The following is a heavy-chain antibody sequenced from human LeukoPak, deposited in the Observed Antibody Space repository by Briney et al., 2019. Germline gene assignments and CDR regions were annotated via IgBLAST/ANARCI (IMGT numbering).Heavy chain of an antibody. CDR2: INPSGGST. CDR1: GYTFTSYY. CDR3: ARDKGVAVAGTPSPDY. Sequence: ASVKVSCRASGYTFTSYYMHWVRQAPGQGLEWMGIINPSGGSTSYAQKFQGRVTMTRDMSTSTVYMELSSLRSEDTAVYYCARDKGVAVAGTPSPDYWGQGTLVTVSS. J-gene: IGHJ4*02. V-gene: IGHV1-46*01. D-gene: IGHD6-19*01.